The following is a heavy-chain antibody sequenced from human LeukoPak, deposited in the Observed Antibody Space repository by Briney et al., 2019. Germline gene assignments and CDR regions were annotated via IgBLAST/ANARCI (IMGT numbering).Heavy chain of an antibody. D-gene: IGHD5-18*01. V-gene: IGHV3-30*18. CDR3: AKEGGAYSYGFYYFDY. J-gene: IGHJ4*02. CDR2: ISYDGSNK. CDR1: GFTFSSYG. Sequence: GRSLRLSCAASGFTFSSYGMHWVRQAPGKGLEWVAVISYDGSNKYYADSVKGRFTISKDNSKNTLYLQMNSLRAEDTAVYYCAKEGGAYSYGFYYFDYWGQGTLVTVSS.